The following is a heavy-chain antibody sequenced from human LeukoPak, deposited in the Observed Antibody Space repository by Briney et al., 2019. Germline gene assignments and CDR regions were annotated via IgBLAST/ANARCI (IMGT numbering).Heavy chain of an antibody. CDR2: ISAYNGNT. D-gene: IGHD6-13*01. J-gene: IGHJ5*02. V-gene: IGHV1-18*01. CDR3: ARDGRGHWDTRIWYLENWFDP. CDR1: GYTFTSYG. Sequence: ASVKVSCKASGYTFTSYGISWVRQAPRQGLEWMGWISAYNGNTKYAQKLQGRVTLTTDTSTSTAYMDLRSLRSDDTAVYYCARDGRGHWDTRIWYLENWFDPWGQGTLVTVSS.